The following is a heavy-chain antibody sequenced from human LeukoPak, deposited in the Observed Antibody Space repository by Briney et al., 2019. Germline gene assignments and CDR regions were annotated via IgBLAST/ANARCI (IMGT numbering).Heavy chain of an antibody. CDR3: AREYCSSTSCSYYYYYYMDV. V-gene: IGHV3-7*01. D-gene: IGHD2-2*01. J-gene: IGHJ6*03. CDR2: IKQDGSEK. CDR1: GFTFSSYW. Sequence: GGSLRLSCAASGFTFSSYWMSWVRQAPGKGLEWVANIKQDGSEKYYVDSVKGRFTISRDNAKNSLYLQMNSLRAEDTAVYYCAREYCSSTSCSYYYYYYMDVWGKGTTVTVSS.